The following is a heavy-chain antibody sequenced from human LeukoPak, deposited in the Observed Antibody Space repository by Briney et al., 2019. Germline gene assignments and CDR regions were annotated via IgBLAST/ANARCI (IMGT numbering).Heavy chain of an antibody. CDR2: IYPSGTT. D-gene: IGHD6-13*01. V-gene: IGHV4-4*07. Sequence: SETLSLTCTVSGGSISSYYWSWIRQTAAKGLEWIGRIYPSGTTYYNPSLKGRVTMSIDTSKNQFSLRVNSVTAADTAVYYCARGSKSSREWGQGTLVTVSS. J-gene: IGHJ4*02. CDR3: ARGSKSSRE. CDR1: GGSISSYY.